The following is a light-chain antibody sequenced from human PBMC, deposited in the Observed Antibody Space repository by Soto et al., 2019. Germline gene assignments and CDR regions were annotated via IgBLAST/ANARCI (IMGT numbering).Light chain of an antibody. CDR1: QSVSSSY. Sequence: EIVLTQSPGTLSLSPGERATLSCRASQSVSSSYLAWYQQKPGQAPRLLIYGASSRATGIPDRFSGSGSGTDFTLTITRLEPEDFAVYYCQLYGISPHFGQGTRLEF. J-gene: IGKJ5*01. CDR3: QLYGISPH. V-gene: IGKV3-20*01. CDR2: GAS.